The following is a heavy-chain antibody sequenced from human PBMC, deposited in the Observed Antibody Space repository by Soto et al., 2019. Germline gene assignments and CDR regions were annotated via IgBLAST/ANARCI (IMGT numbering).Heavy chain of an antibody. D-gene: IGHD4-17*01. V-gene: IGHV3-30*18. CDR3: EKDPRSQIPLTTVTNLLDS. CDR1: GFTFSSYG. CDR2: ISNDGGNK. Sequence: QVQLVESGGGVVQPGRSLRLSCEASGFTFSSYGMHWVRQAPGKGLEWVAVISNDGGNKYYVDSVKGRFAISRDNSKNTLYLQMNSLRPDDTAVYFCEKDPRSQIPLTTVTNLLDSWGQGILVTVSS. J-gene: IGHJ4*02.